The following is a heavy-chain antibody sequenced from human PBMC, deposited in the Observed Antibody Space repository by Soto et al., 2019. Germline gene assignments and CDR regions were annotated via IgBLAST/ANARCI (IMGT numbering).Heavy chain of an antibody. CDR1: GGSLVGSNS. J-gene: IGHJ4*02. CDR2: IYHSGYT. Sequence: QLQLQESGSGLLRPSQTLSLTCAVSGGSLVGSNSWRWIRQPPGKGLEWIGNIYHSGYTYYNPSLRSRVTISVDRSNNQFSLKLSSVTAADTAVYFCARVFSNFLSFFDHWGQGALVTVSS. CDR3: ARVFSNFLSFFDH. D-gene: IGHD1-7*01. V-gene: IGHV4-30-2*01.